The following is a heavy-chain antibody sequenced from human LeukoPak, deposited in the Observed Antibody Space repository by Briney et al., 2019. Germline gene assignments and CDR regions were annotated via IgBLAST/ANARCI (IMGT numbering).Heavy chain of an antibody. V-gene: IGHV3-23*01. CDR1: GFTFSSYA. J-gene: IGHJ4*02. Sequence: HPGGSLRLSCAASGFTFSSYAMHWVRQAPGKGLEWVSAISGSGGSTYYADSVKGRFTISRDNSKNTLYLQMNSLRAEDTAVYYCAKDRHSSSWCSFFDYWGQGTLVTVSS. CDR2: ISGSGGST. CDR3: AKDRHSSSWCSFFDY. D-gene: IGHD6-13*01.